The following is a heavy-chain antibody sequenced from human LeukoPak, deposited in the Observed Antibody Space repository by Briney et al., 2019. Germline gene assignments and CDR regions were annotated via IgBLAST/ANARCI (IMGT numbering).Heavy chain of an antibody. V-gene: IGHV1-46*01. Sequence: ASAKVSCKASGYTFTSYYVHWVRQAPGQGLEWMGIINPSGGSTSYAQKFQGRVTMTRDMSTSTVYMELSSLRSEDTAVYYCARDISGRGSIAVAGLGGYFDYWGQGTLVTVSS. CDR3: ARDISGRGSIAVAGLGGYFDY. D-gene: IGHD6-19*01. CDR2: INPSGGST. J-gene: IGHJ4*02. CDR1: GYTFTSYY.